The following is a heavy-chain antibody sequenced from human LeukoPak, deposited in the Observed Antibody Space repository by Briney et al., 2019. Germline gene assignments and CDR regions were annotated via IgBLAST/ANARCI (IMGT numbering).Heavy chain of an antibody. Sequence: SETLSLTCTVSGGSVSSTTYFWSWIRQPPGKGLEWIASINYSGSTYYNPSLKSRVTISVDTSENQFSLKLSSVTAADTAVYYCARYVVYGSGKYYFDYWGQGTLDTVSS. V-gene: IGHV4-39*01. CDR1: GGSVSSTTYF. CDR2: INYSGST. CDR3: ARYVVYGSGKYYFDY. D-gene: IGHD3-10*01. J-gene: IGHJ4*02.